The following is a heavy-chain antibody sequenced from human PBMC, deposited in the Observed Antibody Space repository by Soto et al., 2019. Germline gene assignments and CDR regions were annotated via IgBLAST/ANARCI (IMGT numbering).Heavy chain of an antibody. CDR1: GFTFSSYA. D-gene: IGHD3-3*02. CDR2: ISGGGNDA. CDR3: ARSLFLASTDTEPFDY. Sequence: EAQLLESGGGLVQPGGSLVLSCAASGFTFSSYAMSWVRQAPGKGLEWVSSISGGGNDAFYAVSVKGRFTISRDNSRKTLDLQMSSLRADDTAIYYCARSLFLASTDTEPFDYWGQGALVTVSS. V-gene: IGHV3-23*01. J-gene: IGHJ4*02.